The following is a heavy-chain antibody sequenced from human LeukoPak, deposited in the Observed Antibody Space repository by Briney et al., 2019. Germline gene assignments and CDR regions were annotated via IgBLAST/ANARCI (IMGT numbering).Heavy chain of an antibody. D-gene: IGHD3-22*01. CDR3: ALSFIVVAFDAFDI. V-gene: IGHV4-39*01. CDR2: IYYSGST. CDR1: GGSVSSSSYF. Sequence: SETLSLTCTVSGGSVSSSSYFWAWIRQSPGKGLEWIATIYYSGSTYYNPSLKSRVTISVDTSKNQFSLKLSSVTAADTAVYYCALSFIVVAFDAFDIWGQGTMVTVSS. J-gene: IGHJ3*02.